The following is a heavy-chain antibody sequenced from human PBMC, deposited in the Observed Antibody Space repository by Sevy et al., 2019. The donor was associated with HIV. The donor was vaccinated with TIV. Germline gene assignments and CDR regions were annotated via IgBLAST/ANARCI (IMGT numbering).Heavy chain of an antibody. CDR1: GFAFSDYA. Sequence: GGSQRLSCEAFGFAFSDYAMHWVRQVPGKGLEWLAVVSYDGSNTSYADSVKGRFTVSRDNSKNTLYLQMNSLRRDDTAVFYCARFPPQTAFDIWGQGTTVTVSS. V-gene: IGHV3-30-3*01. J-gene: IGHJ3*02. CDR2: VSYDGSNT. CDR3: ARFPPQTAFDI.